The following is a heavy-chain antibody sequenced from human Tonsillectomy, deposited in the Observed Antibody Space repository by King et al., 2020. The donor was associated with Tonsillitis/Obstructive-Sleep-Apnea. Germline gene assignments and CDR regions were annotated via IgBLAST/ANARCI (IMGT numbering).Heavy chain of an antibody. CDR1: GFTFSDHY. J-gene: IGHJ3*02. CDR2: TSNKANSYIT. Sequence: VQLVESGGGLVQPGGSLRLSCAASGFTFSDHYMDWVRQAPGKGLEWGGRTSNKANSYITEYAASVKGRFTIARDDSKNSLYLQMNIMKTEDTAVYYCARVFPTSSSDAFDIWGQGTMVTVSS. CDR3: ARVFPTSSSDAFDI. D-gene: IGHD6-13*01. V-gene: IGHV3-72*01.